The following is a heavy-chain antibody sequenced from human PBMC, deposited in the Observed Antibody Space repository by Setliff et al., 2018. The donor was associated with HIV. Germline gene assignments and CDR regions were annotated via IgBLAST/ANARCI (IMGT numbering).Heavy chain of an antibody. CDR3: VRINDYGGNEGYFDY. CDR1: GYIFTSYG. CDR2: ISAYNGNT. D-gene: IGHD4-17*01. V-gene: IGHV1-18*01. J-gene: IGHJ4*02. Sequence: ASVKVSCKASGYIFTSYGITWVRQAPGQGLEWMGWISAYNGNTNYAQKLQGRVTMTTDTSTSTAYMELRSLRSDDTAVYYCVRINDYGGNEGYFDYWGQGTLVTVSS.